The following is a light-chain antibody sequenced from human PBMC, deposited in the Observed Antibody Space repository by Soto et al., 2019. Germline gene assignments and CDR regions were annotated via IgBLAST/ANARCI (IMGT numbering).Light chain of an antibody. CDR3: PQRSNWPPP. J-gene: IGKJ5*01. Sequence: EIVMTQSPATLSVSQGETSTLSGRASQSVAFSLAWYRQKPGRAPRLVIYDASNRATCIPARFSGTASGTDFTLTISSLEPQDFALSYCPQRSNWPPPFGQGPRLEI. CDR1: QSVAFS. V-gene: IGKV3-11*01. CDR2: DAS.